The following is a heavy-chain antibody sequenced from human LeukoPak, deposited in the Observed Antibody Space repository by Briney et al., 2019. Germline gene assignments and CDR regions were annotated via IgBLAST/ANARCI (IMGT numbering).Heavy chain of an antibody. CDR2: IVVGSGDT. CDR3: EVAAAGRYYYYMDV. J-gene: IGHJ6*03. V-gene: IGHV1-58*01. CDR1: GFTFTSSA. D-gene: IGHD6-13*01. Sequence: SVKVSCKASGFTFTSSAVQWVRQARGQHLEWIGWIVVGSGDTNYAQKFQERVTITRDMSTSTAYMELSSLRSEDTAVYYCEVAAAGRYYYYMDVWGKGTTVTVSS.